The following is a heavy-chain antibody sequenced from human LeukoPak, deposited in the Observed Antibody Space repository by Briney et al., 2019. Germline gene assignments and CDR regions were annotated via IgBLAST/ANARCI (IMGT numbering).Heavy chain of an antibody. J-gene: IGHJ3*02. CDR1: GGSISSSSYY. D-gene: IGHD6-13*01. CDR2: IYYSGST. V-gene: IGHV4-39*07. CDR3: ARRSSSWFDDAFDI. Sequence: PSETLSLTCTVSGGSISSSSYYWGWIRQPPGKGLEWIGSIYYSGSTYYNPSLKSRVTISLDTSKNQFSLKLSSVTAADTAVYYCARRSSSWFDDAFDIWGQRTMVTVSS.